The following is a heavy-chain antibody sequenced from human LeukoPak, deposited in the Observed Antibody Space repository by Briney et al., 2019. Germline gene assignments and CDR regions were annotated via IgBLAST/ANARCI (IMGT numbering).Heavy chain of an antibody. V-gene: IGHV3-7*01. D-gene: IGHD2-2*01. Sequence: GGSLRLSCAASGFTFSSYWMSWVRQAPGKGLEWVANIKQDGSEKYYVDSVKGRFTISRDNAKNSLYLQMNSLRAEDTAVYYCARDRRYCSSTSCYYWFDPRGQGTLVTVSS. CDR3: ARDRRYCSSTSCYYWFDP. CDR1: GFTFSSYW. J-gene: IGHJ5*02. CDR2: IKQDGSEK.